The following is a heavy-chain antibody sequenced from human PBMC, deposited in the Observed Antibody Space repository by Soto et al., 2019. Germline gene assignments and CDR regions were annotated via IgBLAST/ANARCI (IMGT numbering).Heavy chain of an antibody. CDR3: ARGAVAGLRGYYFDY. CDR1: GYTFTSYA. D-gene: IGHD6-19*01. Sequence: QVQLVQSGAEVKKPGASVKVSCKASGYTFTSYAMHWVRQAPGQRLEWMGWINAGNGNTKYSQKVQGRVTITRHTSASTAYMELSSLRSEDTAVYYCARGAVAGLRGYYFDYLGQGTLVTVSS. CDR2: INAGNGNT. V-gene: IGHV1-3*01. J-gene: IGHJ4*02.